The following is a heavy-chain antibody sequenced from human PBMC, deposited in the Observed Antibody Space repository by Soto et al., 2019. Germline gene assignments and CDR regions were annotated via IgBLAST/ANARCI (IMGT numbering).Heavy chain of an antibody. CDR1: GYTLTELS. V-gene: IGHV1-24*01. CDR3: ATDRRIVGATTWGWGWFDP. Sequence: QVQLVQSGAEVKKPGASVKVSCKVSGYTLTELSMHWVRQAPGKGLEWMGGFEPEDGETIYAQKCLGRVTMTEDTSTDTAYMELSSLRSEDTAVYYCATDRRIVGATTWGWGWFDPWGQGTLVTVSS. J-gene: IGHJ5*02. CDR2: FEPEDGET. D-gene: IGHD1-26*01.